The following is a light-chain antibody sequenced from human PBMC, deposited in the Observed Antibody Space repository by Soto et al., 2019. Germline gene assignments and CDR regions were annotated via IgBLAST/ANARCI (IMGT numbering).Light chain of an antibody. V-gene: IGKV3-11*02. CDR1: QSVSSY. CDR3: QHRSNWPLT. CDR2: DAC. Sequence: ETVLTQSPATLSLSPGERATLSCRAMQSVSSYLAWYQPKPGRAPRLRIYDACSRDNGIPAMFSGSGSGRAFTLTISSPEPEDFAVYYGQHRSNWPLTFGGGTKVEIK. J-gene: IGKJ4*01.